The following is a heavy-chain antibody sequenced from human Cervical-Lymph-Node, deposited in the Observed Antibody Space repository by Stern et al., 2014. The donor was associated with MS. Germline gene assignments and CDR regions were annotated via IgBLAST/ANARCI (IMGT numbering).Heavy chain of an antibody. V-gene: IGHV3-30-3*01. CDR3: AGASYGDSQYWYFDL. CDR1: GFTFSSYA. D-gene: IGHD4-17*01. J-gene: IGHJ2*01. Sequence: VQLVESGGGVVQPGRSLRLSCAASGFTFSSYAMHWVRQAPGKGLEWVAVISYEGSNKYYADSVKGRFTISRDNSNSTLDLQMNSLRAEDTALYYCAGASYGDSQYWYFDLWGRGTLVTVSS. CDR2: ISYEGSNK.